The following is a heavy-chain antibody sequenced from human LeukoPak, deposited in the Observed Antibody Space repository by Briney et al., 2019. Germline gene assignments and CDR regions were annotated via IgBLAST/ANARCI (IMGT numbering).Heavy chain of an antibody. D-gene: IGHD5-18*01. J-gene: IGHJ4*02. V-gene: IGHV3-21*01. CDR2: ISSSSSYI. CDR1: GFTFSSYS. Sequence: GGSLRLSCAASGFTFSSYSMNWVRQAPGKGLEWVSSISSSSSYIYYADSVKGRFTISRDNAKNSLYLQMNSLRAEDTAVYYCARLPHVDTAMVTYNYWGQGALVTVSS. CDR3: ARLPHVDTAMVTYNY.